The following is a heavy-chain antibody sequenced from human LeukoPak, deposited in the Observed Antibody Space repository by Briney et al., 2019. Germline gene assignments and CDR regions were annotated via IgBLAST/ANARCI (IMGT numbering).Heavy chain of an antibody. Sequence: SETLSLTCTVSGGSISSYYWSWIRQPPGKGLEWIGYIYYSGSTNYNPSLKSRVTISVDTSKNQFSLKLSSVTAADTAVYYCARTYYGSRYYYGMDVWGQGTTVTVSS. CDR1: GGSISSYY. CDR3: ARTYYGSRYYYGMDV. J-gene: IGHJ6*02. V-gene: IGHV4-59*01. CDR2: IYYSGST. D-gene: IGHD3-10*01.